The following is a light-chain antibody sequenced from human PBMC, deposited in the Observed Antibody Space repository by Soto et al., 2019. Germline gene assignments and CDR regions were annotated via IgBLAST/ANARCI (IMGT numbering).Light chain of an antibody. J-gene: IGKJ1*01. V-gene: IGKV1-5*01. CDR3: QQYNSYWT. Sequence: DIQMTQSPSTLSASVGDRVTITCRASQSISSWLAWYQQKPGKAPNLLIYDASSLGSGVPSRFSGSGSGTEFTLTISSLQPDDFATYYCQQYNSYWTFGQGTKVEI. CDR2: DAS. CDR1: QSISSW.